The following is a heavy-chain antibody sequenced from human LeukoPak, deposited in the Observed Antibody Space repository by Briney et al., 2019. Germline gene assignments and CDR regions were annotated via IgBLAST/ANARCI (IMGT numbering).Heavy chain of an antibody. Sequence: PGGSLRLSCAASGFTFSSYSMNWVRQAPGKGLEWVAFIRYDGSNKYYADSVKGRFTISRDNSKNTLYLQMNSLRAEDTAVYYCAKQVPLGRVSDYYYYYMDVWGNGTTVTISS. J-gene: IGHJ6*03. CDR1: GFTFSSYS. CDR2: IRYDGSNK. D-gene: IGHD6-6*01. V-gene: IGHV3-30*02. CDR3: AKQVPLGRVSDYYYYYMDV.